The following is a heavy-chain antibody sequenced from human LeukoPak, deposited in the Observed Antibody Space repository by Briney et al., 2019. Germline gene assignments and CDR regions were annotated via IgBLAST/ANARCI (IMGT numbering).Heavy chain of an antibody. J-gene: IGHJ1*01. D-gene: IGHD3-22*01. CDR2: IYYSGST. CDR3: ARLKYYYDSSGYRAEYFQH. V-gene: IGHV4-59*01. CDR1: GGSISSDY. Sequence: SETLSLTCTVSGGSISSDYWSWIRQPPGKGLEWIGYIYYSGSTNYNPSLESRVTISVDTSKNQFSLKLSSVTAADTAVYYCARLKYYYDSSGYRAEYFQHWGQGTLVTVSS.